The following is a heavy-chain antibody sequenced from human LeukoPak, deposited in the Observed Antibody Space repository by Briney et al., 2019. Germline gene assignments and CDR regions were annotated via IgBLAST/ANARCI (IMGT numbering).Heavy chain of an antibody. D-gene: IGHD6-13*01. V-gene: IGHV4-59*01. CDR3: ARGDSSWRYYYYYMDV. J-gene: IGHJ6*03. CDR2: IYYSGST. Sequence: SETLSLTCTVSGYSISSGYYWDWIRQPPGKGLEWIGYIYYSGSTNYNPSLKSRVTISVDTSKDQFSLKLSSVTAADTAVYYCARGDSSWRYYYYYMDVWGKGTTVTISS. CDR1: GYSISSGYY.